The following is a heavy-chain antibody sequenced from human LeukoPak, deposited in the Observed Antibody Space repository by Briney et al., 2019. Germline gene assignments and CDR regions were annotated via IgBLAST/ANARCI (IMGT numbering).Heavy chain of an antibody. CDR1: GVSVTSGSYY. V-gene: IGHV4-61*02. Sequence: SETLSLTCAGSGVSVTSGSYYWSWVRQPAGKGLEWLARINPSGDTNYSPALKGRVTVSVDTSRNQFSLKLNSVTAADTAVYYCARDLGGGWFDPWGQGTLVTVSS. J-gene: IGHJ5*02. CDR2: INPSGDT. CDR3: ARDLGGGWFDP.